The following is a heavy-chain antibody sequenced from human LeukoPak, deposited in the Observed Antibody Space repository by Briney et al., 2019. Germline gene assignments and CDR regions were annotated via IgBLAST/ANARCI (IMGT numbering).Heavy chain of an antibody. CDR3: ARVHHSSSWYPLDY. CDR1: GFTFSSYA. J-gene: IGHJ4*02. CDR2: ISYDGSNK. Sequence: GGSLRLSCAASGFTFSSYAMHWVRQAPGKGLEWVAVISYDGSNKYYADSVKGRFTISRDNSKNTLYLQMNSLRAEDTAVYYCARVHHSSSWYPLDYWGQGTLVTVSS. D-gene: IGHD6-13*01. V-gene: IGHV3-30-3*01.